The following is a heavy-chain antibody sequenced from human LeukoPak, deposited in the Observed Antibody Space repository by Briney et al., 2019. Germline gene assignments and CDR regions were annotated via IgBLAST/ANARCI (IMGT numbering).Heavy chain of an antibody. Sequence: SETLSLTCTVSGGSISSYYWSWIRQPAGKGLEWTGRIYTSGSTNYNPSLKSRVTMSVGTSKNQFSLKLSSVTAADTAVYYCARRPLYDFWSGYFDYWGQGTLVTVSS. V-gene: IGHV4-4*07. CDR3: ARRPLYDFWSGYFDY. D-gene: IGHD3-3*01. CDR1: GGSISSYY. CDR2: IYTSGST. J-gene: IGHJ4*02.